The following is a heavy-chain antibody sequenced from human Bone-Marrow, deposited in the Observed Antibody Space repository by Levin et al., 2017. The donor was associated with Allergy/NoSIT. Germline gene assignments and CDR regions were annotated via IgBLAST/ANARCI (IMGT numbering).Heavy chain of an antibody. CDR1: GFTFSTYA. V-gene: IGHV3-23*01. CDR3: AKEMGTIFAYFDS. D-gene: IGHD3-3*01. CDR2: ISGSGRTT. Sequence: PGGSLRLSCAASGFTFSTYAMSWVRQAPGKGLEWVSAISGSGRTTYYADSVKGRFTISRDNSKNTLYLQMNSLRAEDTAIYYCAKEMGTIFAYFDSWGQGTLVTVSS. J-gene: IGHJ4*02.